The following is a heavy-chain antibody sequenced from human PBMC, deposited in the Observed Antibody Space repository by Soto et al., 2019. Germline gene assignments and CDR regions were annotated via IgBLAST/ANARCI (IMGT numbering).Heavy chain of an antibody. CDR3: ARDGDTAMVYDYYYYYGMDV. Sequence: PSETLSLTCAVYGGSFSGYYWIWIRQPPGKGLEWIGEINHSGSTNYNPSLKSRVTISVDTSKNQFSLKLSSVTAADTAVYYCARDGDTAMVYDYYYYYGMDVWGQGTTVTVSS. CDR2: INHSGST. V-gene: IGHV4-34*01. CDR1: GGSFSGYY. J-gene: IGHJ6*02. D-gene: IGHD5-18*01.